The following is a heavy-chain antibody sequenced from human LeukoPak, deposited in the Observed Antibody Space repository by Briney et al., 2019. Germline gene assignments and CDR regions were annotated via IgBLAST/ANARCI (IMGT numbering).Heavy chain of an antibody. J-gene: IGHJ4*02. V-gene: IGHV4-61*02. CDR1: GGSISSGSYY. CDR3: ASAFDY. Sequence: PSETLSLTCTVSGGSISSGSYYWSWIRQPAGKGLEWIGRIYTSGSTNYHPSLKSRVTISVDTSKNQFSLKLSSVTAADTAVYYCASAFDYWGQGTLVTVSS. CDR2: IYTSGST.